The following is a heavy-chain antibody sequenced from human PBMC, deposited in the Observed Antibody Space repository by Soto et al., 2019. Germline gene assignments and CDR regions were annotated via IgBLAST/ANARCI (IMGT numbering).Heavy chain of an antibody. CDR2: INHSGST. CDR3: ATMKDSSSYAGGIDY. V-gene: IGHV4-34*01. J-gene: IGHJ4*02. D-gene: IGHD6-6*01. Sequence: SETLSLTCAVYGGSFSGYYWSWIRQPPGKGLEWIGEINHSGSTNYNPSLKSRVTISVDTSKNQFSLKLSSVTAADTAVYYCATMKDSSSYAGGIDYWGQGTLVTVSS. CDR1: GGSFSGYY.